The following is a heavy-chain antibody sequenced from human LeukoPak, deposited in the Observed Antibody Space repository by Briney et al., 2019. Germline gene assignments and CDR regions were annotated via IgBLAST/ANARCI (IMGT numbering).Heavy chain of an antibody. CDR3: ARGRDDYTDYNWFEP. Sequence: SETLSLTCAVSGVSFSGYYWSWIRQSPEKGLEWIGEINHSAHTNYNPSLKSRVTISLDTSKTQFSLKLLSATAADTAVYYCARGRDDYTDYNWFEPWGQGTLVTVSS. CDR1: GVSFSGYY. CDR2: INHSAHT. V-gene: IGHV4-34*01. D-gene: IGHD4-11*01. J-gene: IGHJ5*02.